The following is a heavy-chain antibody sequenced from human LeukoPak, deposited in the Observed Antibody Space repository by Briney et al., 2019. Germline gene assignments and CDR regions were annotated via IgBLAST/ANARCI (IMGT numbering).Heavy chain of an antibody. D-gene: IGHD3-10*01. V-gene: IGHV3-23*01. CDR1: GFTFYNYA. CDR3: AKERSSGVVAPEPLNWFDP. CDR2: ISSSGGST. J-gene: IGHJ5*02. Sequence: PGGSLRLSCAASGFTFYNYAMTWVRQAPGKGLEWVSTISSSGGSTYYADSVKGRFTISRDNSENTLSLQMNSLRAEDTAIYYCAKERSSGVVAPEPLNWFDPWGQGTLVTVSS.